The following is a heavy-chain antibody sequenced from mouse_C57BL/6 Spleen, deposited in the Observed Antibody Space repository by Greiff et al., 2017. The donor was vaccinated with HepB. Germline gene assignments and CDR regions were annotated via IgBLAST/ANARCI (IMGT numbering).Heavy chain of an antibody. D-gene: IGHD2-5*01. CDR2: IWSGGST. J-gene: IGHJ3*01. CDR1: GFSLTSYG. Sequence: VKLMESGPGLVQPSQSLSITCTVSGFSLTSYGVHWVRQSPGKGLEWLGVIWSGGSTDYNAAFISRLSISKDNSKSQVFFKMNSLQADDTAIYYCATLYYSNSAFAYWGQGTLVTVSA. CDR3: ATLYYSNSAFAY. V-gene: IGHV2-2*01.